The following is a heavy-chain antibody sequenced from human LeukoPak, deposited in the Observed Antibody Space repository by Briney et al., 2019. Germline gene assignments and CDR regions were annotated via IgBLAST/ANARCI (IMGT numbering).Heavy chain of an antibody. D-gene: IGHD1-26*01. CDR3: ARGSYSGSYYWFDP. V-gene: IGHV4-31*03. Sequence: SQTLSLTCTVSGGSISSGGYYWSWIRQHPGKGLEWIGYIYYSGSTYYNPSLKSRVTISVDTSKNQLSLKLSSVTAADTAVYYCARGSYSGSYYWFDPWGQGTLVTVSS. J-gene: IGHJ5*02. CDR1: GGSISSGGYY. CDR2: IYYSGST.